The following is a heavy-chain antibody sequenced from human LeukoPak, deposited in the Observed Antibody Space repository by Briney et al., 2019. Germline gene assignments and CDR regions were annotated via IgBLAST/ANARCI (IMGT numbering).Heavy chain of an antibody. CDR2: ISSSSSSI. CDR3: ARGPYTDY. Sequence: GGSLRLSCAASGFIFSSYDMNWVRQAPGKGLDWVSSISSSSSSIYYADSVKGRFTISRDNAKNSLSLQMNSLRAEDTAVYYCARGPYTDYWGQGTLVTVSS. D-gene: IGHD4-11*01. J-gene: IGHJ4*02. CDR1: GFIFSSYD. V-gene: IGHV3-21*01.